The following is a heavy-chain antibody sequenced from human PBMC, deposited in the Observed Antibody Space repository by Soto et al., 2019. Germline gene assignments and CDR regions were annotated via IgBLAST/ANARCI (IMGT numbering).Heavy chain of an antibody. Sequence: GESLKISCRGSGYDFNTNWFGWVRQLPGKGLEWVGIMYPGDSDTRYNPSLQGHVTLSADVTVSTAFLQWRSLKASDTGMYFCARLPRDCNKTSCYYADHWGHGTQVTVSS. CDR3: ARLPRDCNKTSCYYADH. J-gene: IGHJ4*01. V-gene: IGHV5-51*01. D-gene: IGHD2-2*01. CDR1: GYDFNTNW. CDR2: MYPGDSDT.